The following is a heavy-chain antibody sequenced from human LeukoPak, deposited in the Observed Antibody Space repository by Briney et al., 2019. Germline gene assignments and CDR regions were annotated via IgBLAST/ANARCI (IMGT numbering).Heavy chain of an antibody. CDR1: GFTFDDYG. CDR2: ISWNSGSM. Sequence: GGSLRLSCAASGFTFDDYGMSWVRQAPGKGLEWVSGISWNSGSMGYADSVKGRFTISRDNAKNSLYLQMNSLRAEDTALYYCARDRSVEAAGPHDYWGQGTLVTVSS. J-gene: IGHJ4*02. V-gene: IGHV3-20*04. D-gene: IGHD6-13*01. CDR3: ARDRSVEAAGPHDY.